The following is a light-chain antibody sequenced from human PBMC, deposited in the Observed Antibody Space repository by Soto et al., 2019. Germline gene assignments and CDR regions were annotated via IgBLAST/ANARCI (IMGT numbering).Light chain of an antibody. CDR2: AAS. CDR1: QGITDY. J-gene: IGKJ1*01. Sequence: DIPMTQSPSSLSASVGDRVTITCRASQGITDYLAWYQQKPGQVPNLLICAASTLQSGVPSRFSGSGSGTDFTLTITGLQPEDVATYYCQNYNSAPWTFGQGTKVQIK. V-gene: IGKV1-27*01. CDR3: QNYNSAPWT.